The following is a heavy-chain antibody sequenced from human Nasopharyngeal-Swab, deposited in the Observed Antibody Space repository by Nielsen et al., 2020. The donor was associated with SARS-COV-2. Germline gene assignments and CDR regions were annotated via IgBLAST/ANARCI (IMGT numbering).Heavy chain of an antibody. V-gene: IGHV1-8*01. CDR3: ARTGYSGSYPYYYYYYGMDV. J-gene: IGHJ6*02. CDR1: GYTFTSYD. D-gene: IGHD1-26*01. Sequence: ASVKVSCKASGYTFTSYDINWARQATGQGLEGMGWMNPNSGNTGYAQKFQGRVTMTRNTSISTAYMELSSLRSEDTAVYYCARTGYSGSYPYYYYYYGMDVWGQGTTVTVSS. CDR2: MNPNSGNT.